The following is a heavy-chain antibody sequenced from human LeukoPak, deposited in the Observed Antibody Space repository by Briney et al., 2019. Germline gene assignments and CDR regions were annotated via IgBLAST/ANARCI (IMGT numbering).Heavy chain of an antibody. CDR2: ISSSGNTV. D-gene: IGHD3-22*01. Sequence: GGSLRLSCAASGFIFSSYEMNWVRQAPGKGLEWVSYISSSGNTVHYADSVKGRFTISRDNAKNSVYLQMNSLRAEDTAVYYCARDRNYYYESSGGYYDAFDVWGQGTVVTVSS. CDR3: ARDRNYYYESSGGYYDAFDV. V-gene: IGHV3-48*03. CDR1: GFIFSSYE. J-gene: IGHJ3*01.